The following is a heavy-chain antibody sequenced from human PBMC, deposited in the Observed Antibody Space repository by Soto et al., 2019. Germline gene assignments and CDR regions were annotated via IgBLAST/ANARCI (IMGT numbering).Heavy chain of an antibody. CDR3: ARGGGSGYDPYFHY. Sequence: QVKLQESGPGLVKPSETLSLTCTVSGGPISSYYWRWIRQPPGKGLEWIGYIYYSGSTNYNPSLKSRVYISVDTSKNQFALKLSSVTAADTAVYYCARGGGSGYDPYFHYWGQGNLVTVS. CDR2: IYYSGST. J-gene: IGHJ4*02. V-gene: IGHV4-59*01. CDR1: GGPISSYY. D-gene: IGHD5-12*01.